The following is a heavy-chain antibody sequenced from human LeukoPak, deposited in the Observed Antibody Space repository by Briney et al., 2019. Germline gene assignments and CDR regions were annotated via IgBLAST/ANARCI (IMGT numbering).Heavy chain of an antibody. J-gene: IGHJ6*02. D-gene: IGHD5-12*01. V-gene: IGHV1-2*02. CDR1: GYTFTGYY. Sequence: ASVKVSCKASGYTFTGYYMHWVRQAPGQGLEWMGWINPNSGGTNYAQKFQGRVTMTRDTSISTAYMELSRLRSDDTAAYYCARLSGYDANYYYYGMDVWGQGTTVTVSS. CDR3: ARLSGYDANYYYYGMDV. CDR2: INPNSGGT.